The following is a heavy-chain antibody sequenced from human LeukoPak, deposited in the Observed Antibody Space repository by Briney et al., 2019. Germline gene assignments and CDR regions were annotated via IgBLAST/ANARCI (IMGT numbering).Heavy chain of an antibody. Sequence: ASVTVSCKASGYTLTGYYIHWVRQAPGHGLEWMGWINPSSGGTTYAQKFQGRVTMTRDTSISTAYMELSRLRFDDTAVYYCAREYSESHDTFDIWGQGTMVTVSS. CDR2: INPSSGGT. CDR1: GYTLTGYY. V-gene: IGHV1-2*02. CDR3: AREYSESHDTFDI. J-gene: IGHJ3*02. D-gene: IGHD1-26*01.